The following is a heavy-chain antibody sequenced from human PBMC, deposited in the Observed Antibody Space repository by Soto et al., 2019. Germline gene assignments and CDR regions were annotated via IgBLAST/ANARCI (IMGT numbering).Heavy chain of an antibody. J-gene: IGHJ4*02. Sequence: QVQLVESGGGVVQPGRSLRLSCAASGFTFSNYAMHWVRQAPGKGLEWLAIISYDGDNEYYADSVRGRFTISRDNSKNTLDLQTNNLRHEDTAGCYCAKDGGPVYCNSPGCSAKHFDYWGQGTLVTVSS. V-gene: IGHV3-30*18. CDR2: ISYDGDNE. D-gene: IGHD2-2*01. CDR1: GFTFSNYA. CDR3: AKDGGPVYCNSPGCSAKHFDY.